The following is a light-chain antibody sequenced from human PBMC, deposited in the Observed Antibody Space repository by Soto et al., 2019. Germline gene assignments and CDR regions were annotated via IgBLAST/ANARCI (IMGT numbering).Light chain of an antibody. Sequence: DVQMTQSPSSLSASVGDRVSITCRASQSITKDLNWYQQKPGTAPKLFIYGASSLQSGVPLRFSGSGFGTDFALNISSLHPEDVATYYCQQSHSLPRTFGGGTKLEIK. CDR3: QQSHSLPRT. J-gene: IGKJ4*01. V-gene: IGKV1-39*01. CDR1: QSITKD. CDR2: GAS.